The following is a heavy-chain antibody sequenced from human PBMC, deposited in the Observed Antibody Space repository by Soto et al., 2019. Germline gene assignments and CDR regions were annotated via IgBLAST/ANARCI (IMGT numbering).Heavy chain of an antibody. Sequence: QVQLQQWGAGLLKPSETLSLTCAVYGGSFSGYYWSWIRQPPGKGLEWIGAINHSGSTNYNPSLKRRVTRSVDTSKNQFSLKLSSVTAADTAVYYCARGPLLLWFGELSAGGMDVWGQGTTVTVSS. J-gene: IGHJ6*02. V-gene: IGHV4-34*01. D-gene: IGHD3-10*01. CDR3: ARGPLLLWFGELSAGGMDV. CDR1: GGSFSGYY. CDR2: INHSGST.